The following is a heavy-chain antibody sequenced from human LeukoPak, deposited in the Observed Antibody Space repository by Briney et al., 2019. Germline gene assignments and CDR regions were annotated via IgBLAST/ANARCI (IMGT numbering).Heavy chain of an antibody. D-gene: IGHD4/OR15-4a*01. CDR1: GFTFTTYE. Sequence: GSLRLSCAASGFTFTTYEMNWVRQAPGKGLEWIGSVYTSGSTYYSPSLESRVTISKDTSKNHFSLNLSSVTAADTAVYYCATTMVHDPFDIWGQGTMVTVSS. CDR2: VYTSGST. V-gene: IGHV4-59*05. CDR3: ATTMVHDPFDI. J-gene: IGHJ3*02.